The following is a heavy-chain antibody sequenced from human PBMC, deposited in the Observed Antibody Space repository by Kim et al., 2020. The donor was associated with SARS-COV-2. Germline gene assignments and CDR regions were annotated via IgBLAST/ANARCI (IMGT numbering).Heavy chain of an antibody. CDR1: GYTFTGYY. D-gene: IGHD6-13*01. CDR3: ARGPPYSSSWYQRRDNWFDP. CDR2: INPNSGGT. Sequence: ASVKVSCKASGYTFTGYYMHWVRQAPGQGLEWMGWINPNSGGTNYAQKFQGWVTMTRDTSISTAYMELSRLRSDDTAVYYCARGPPYSSSWYQRRDNWFDPWGQGTLVTVSS. V-gene: IGHV1-2*04. J-gene: IGHJ5*02.